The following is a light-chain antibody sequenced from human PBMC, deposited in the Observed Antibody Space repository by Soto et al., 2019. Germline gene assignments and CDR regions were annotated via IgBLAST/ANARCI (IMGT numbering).Light chain of an antibody. CDR2: GDT. CDR3: QSYDNSLSGYV. Sequence: QSVLTQPPSVSGAPGQRVTISCTGSSSNIGASYNVPWYQQLPGTAPKLLIYGDTNRPSGVPDRFSGSRSGTSASLAITGLQAEDEADYYCQSYDNSLSGYVFGTGTKLTVL. J-gene: IGLJ1*01. CDR1: SSNIGASYN. V-gene: IGLV1-40*01.